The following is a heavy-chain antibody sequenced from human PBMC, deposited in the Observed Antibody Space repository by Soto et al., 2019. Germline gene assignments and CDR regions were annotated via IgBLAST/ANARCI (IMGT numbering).Heavy chain of an antibody. CDR1: GYTFTSYG. J-gene: IGHJ4*02. CDR2: ISAYNGNT. Sequence: ASVKVSCKASGYTFTSYGISWVRQAPGQGLEWMGWISAYNGNTNYAQKLQGRVTMTTDTSTSTAYMELRSLRSDDTAVYYCARDRGGYSSSSDPDYDYWGQGALVTVSS. CDR3: ARDRGGYSSSSDPDYDY. V-gene: IGHV1-18*01. D-gene: IGHD6-6*01.